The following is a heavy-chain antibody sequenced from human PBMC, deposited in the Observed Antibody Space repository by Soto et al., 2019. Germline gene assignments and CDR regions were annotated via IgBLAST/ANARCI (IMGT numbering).Heavy chain of an antibody. D-gene: IGHD6-13*01. CDR3: ATAAPGLGAFDI. CDR2: IGPTDSNT. V-gene: IGHV5-10-1*01. CDR1: GNSFTSQW. Sequence: PGESLKISCKGCGNSFTSQWITWLRQMPGKGLEYMGRIGPTDSNTNYSPSFEGHVAISADKSITTAYLQWTSLKASDTAMYYCATAAPGLGAFDIWGQGTMVTVSS. J-gene: IGHJ3*02.